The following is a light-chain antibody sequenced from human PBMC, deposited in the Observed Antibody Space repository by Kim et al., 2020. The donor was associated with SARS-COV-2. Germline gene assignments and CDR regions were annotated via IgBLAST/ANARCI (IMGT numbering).Light chain of an antibody. J-gene: IGKJ1*01. V-gene: IGKV3-11*01. CDR3: QQGINWAT. CDR2: DAS. Sequence: SLSPGEIATLSCRASQSVSSYLAWYQKKPGQAPRLLIYDASNRATGIPARFSGSGSGTDFTLTISSLEPEDSAVYYCQQGINWATFGQGTKVDIK. CDR1: QSVSSY.